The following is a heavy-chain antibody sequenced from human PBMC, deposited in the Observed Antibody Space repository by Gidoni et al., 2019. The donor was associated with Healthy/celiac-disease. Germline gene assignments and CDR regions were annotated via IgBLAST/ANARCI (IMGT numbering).Heavy chain of an antibody. J-gene: IGHJ4*02. D-gene: IGHD1-26*01. CDR3: ARVPEERPGKYYFDY. CDR2: ISSSSSYI. Sequence: EVQLVESGGGLVKPGGSLRRSCAASGFSFSSYSMNWVRQAPGKGLEWVSSISSSSSYIYYADTVKGRFTISRDNAKSSLYLQMNSLRAEDTAVYYCARVPEERPGKYYFDYWGQGTLVTVSS. V-gene: IGHV3-21*01. CDR1: GFSFSSYS.